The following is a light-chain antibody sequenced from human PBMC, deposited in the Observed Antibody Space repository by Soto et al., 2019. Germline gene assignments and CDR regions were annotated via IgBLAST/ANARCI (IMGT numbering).Light chain of an antibody. J-gene: IGKJ2*01. Sequence: EIVLTQSPGTLSLSPGERATLSCRASQSVSSSYLAWYQQKPGQAPRLLISGASSRATGIPDRFSGSGSGTDFTLTISRLEPEDFAVYYCQQYGSLPYTFGQGTKLEIK. CDR1: QSVSSSY. CDR3: QQYGSLPYT. V-gene: IGKV3-20*01. CDR2: GAS.